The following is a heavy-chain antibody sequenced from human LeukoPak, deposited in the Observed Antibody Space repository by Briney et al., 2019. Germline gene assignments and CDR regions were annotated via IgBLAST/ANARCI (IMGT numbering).Heavy chain of an antibody. D-gene: IGHD2-2*01. J-gene: IGHJ4*02. CDR2: IYHSGST. Sequence: PSETLSLTCTVSGYSISSGYYWGWIRQPPGKGLEWIGSIYHSGSTYYNPSLKSQVTISVDTSKNQFSLKLSSVTAADTAVYYCAGGLDCSSTSCPFDYWGQGTLVTVSS. CDR1: GYSISSGYY. V-gene: IGHV4-38-2*02. CDR3: AGGLDCSSTSCPFDY.